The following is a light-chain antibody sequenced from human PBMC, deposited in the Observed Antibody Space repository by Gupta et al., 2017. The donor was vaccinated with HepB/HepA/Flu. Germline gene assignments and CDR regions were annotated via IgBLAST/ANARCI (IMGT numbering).Light chain of an antibody. CDR2: DVS. Sequence: QSALTQPASVSGSPGQSLTISCSGPSSDVGGYNFVSWYQQHPGKAPKLMIYDVSNRPSGVSNRFAGSKSGNTASLTISELQAEDEADYYCSSYTSSSTRLFGGGTKLTVL. CDR3: SSYTSSSTRL. J-gene: IGLJ2*01. V-gene: IGLV2-14*01. CDR1: SSDVGGYNF.